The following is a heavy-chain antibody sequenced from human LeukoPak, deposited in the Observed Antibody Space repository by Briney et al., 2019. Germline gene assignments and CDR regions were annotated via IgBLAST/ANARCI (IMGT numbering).Heavy chain of an antibody. D-gene: IGHD6-19*01. V-gene: IGHV1-18*01. Sequence: GASAKVSCKASGYTFTTYGISWVRQAPGQGLEWMGWSSPYNGNTNYAQELRGRVTMTTDTSTSTAYMELRSLRSDDTAVYYCARGGTSGWRTPNDDYWGQGTLVTVSS. CDR1: GYTFTTYG. CDR2: SSPYNGNT. CDR3: ARGGTSGWRTPNDDY. J-gene: IGHJ4*02.